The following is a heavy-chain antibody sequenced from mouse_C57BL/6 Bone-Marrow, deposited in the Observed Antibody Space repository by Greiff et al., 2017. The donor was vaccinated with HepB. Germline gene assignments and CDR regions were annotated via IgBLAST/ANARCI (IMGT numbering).Heavy chain of an antibody. CDR2: ILPGSGST. D-gene: IGHD1-1*01. J-gene: IGHJ1*03. CDR3: ARSFICYYGSSLYWYFDV. V-gene: IGHV1-9*01. Sequence: QVQLQQSGAELMKPGASVKLSCKATGYTFTGYWIEWVKQRPGHGLEWIGEILPGSGSTNYNEKFKGKATFTADTSSNTAYMQLSSLTTEDSAIYYCARSFICYYGSSLYWYFDVWGTGTTVTVSS. CDR1: GYTFTGYW.